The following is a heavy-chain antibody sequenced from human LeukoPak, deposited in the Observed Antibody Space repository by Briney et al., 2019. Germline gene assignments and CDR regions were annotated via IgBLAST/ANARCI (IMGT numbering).Heavy chain of an antibody. Sequence: PGRSLRLSCAASGFTFSSYGMHWVRQAPGKGLEWVAAIWYDGSNKYYADSVKGRFTISRDNSKNTLYLQMNSLRAEDTAVYYCARETLSRGGDCYYDYWGQGTLVTVSS. CDR2: IWYDGSNK. J-gene: IGHJ4*02. CDR1: GFTFSSYG. CDR3: ARETLSRGGDCYYDY. V-gene: IGHV3-33*01. D-gene: IGHD2-21*01.